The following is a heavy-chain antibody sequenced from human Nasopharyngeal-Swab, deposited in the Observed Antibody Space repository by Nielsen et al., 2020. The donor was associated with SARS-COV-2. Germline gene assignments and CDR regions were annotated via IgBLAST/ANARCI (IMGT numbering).Heavy chain of an antibody. V-gene: IGHV3-11*01. CDR1: GFRFSDYY. CDR3: VTATDHAFDI. CDR2: ISDSGSHS. Sequence: GESLKISCAASGFRFSDYYMSWIRQAPGKGLEWVSFISDSGSHSYCADSVKGRFTISRDNTKNSLSLQMNSLRPDDTAVYYCVTATDHAFDIWGQGTVVTVSS. J-gene: IGHJ3*02.